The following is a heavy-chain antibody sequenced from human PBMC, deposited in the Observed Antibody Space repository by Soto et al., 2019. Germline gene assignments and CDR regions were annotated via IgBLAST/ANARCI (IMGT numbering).Heavy chain of an antibody. CDR2: IYYSGIT. CDR1: GGSISSSSYY. V-gene: IGHV4-39*07. J-gene: IGHJ5*02. CDR3: SRGDTPPATGWFDP. Sequence: SETLSLTCTVSGGSISSSSYYWGWIRQPPGKGLEWIGSIYYSGITSYNPSLKSRVTISLDPSKNQFSLKLSSVTAADTAVYYCSRGDTPPATGWFDPWGPGTLVTVSS. D-gene: IGHD2-15*01.